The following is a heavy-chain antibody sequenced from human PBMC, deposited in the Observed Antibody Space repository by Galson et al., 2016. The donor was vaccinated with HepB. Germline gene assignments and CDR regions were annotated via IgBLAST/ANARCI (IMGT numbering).Heavy chain of an antibody. Sequence: SVKVSCKASGGTFSRYAISWVRQAPGQGLEWMGGIIPIFGTANYAQKFPGRVTITADKSTSTAYMELSSLKSEDTAVYYCARVDTIFAGVIASGYFDYWGQGTRVTVSS. D-gene: IGHD3-3*01. CDR3: ARVDTIFAGVIASGYFDY. V-gene: IGHV1-69*06. CDR2: IIPIFGTA. J-gene: IGHJ4*02. CDR1: GGTFSRYA.